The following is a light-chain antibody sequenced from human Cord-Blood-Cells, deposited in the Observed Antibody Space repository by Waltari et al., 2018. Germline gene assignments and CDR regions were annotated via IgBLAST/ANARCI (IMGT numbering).Light chain of an antibody. Sequence: QSVLTQPPSASGTPGQRVTISCSGSSSNIGSNTVNWYQHLPGTAPNLLIYSNNQWPSGVPDRFSGSKSGTPASLGISGLQSEDEADYYCAAWDDSRVVFGGGTKLTVL. CDR2: SNN. CDR3: AAWDDSRVV. V-gene: IGLV1-44*01. J-gene: IGLJ2*01. CDR1: SSNIGSNT.